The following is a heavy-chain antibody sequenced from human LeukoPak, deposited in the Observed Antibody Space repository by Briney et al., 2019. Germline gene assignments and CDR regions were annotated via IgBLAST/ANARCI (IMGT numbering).Heavy chain of an antibody. CDR1: GDTFSSYD. J-gene: IGHJ3*02. CDR2: IIPIFGTA. CDR3: ARPRILGYCSTTSCPGAFDI. D-gene: IGHD2-2*01. Sequence: GSSVKVSCRASGDTFSSYDISWVRQAPGQGLEWMGGIIPIFGTANYAQKFQGRVTITTDESTSTAYMELSSLRSEDTAMYYCARPRILGYCSTTSCPGAFDIWGQGTMVTVSS. V-gene: IGHV1-69*05.